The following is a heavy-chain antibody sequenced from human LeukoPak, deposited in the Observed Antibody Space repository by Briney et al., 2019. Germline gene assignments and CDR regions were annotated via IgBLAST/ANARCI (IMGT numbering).Heavy chain of an antibody. J-gene: IGHJ4*02. CDR2: MSYSGTN. CDR3: ARGGRDGPVDF. Sequence: SETLSLTCIVSVGSVRSHYWNWIRQPPGKGLEWIGFMSYSGTNDYNPSLKSRVSISIDTSRNRVSLRLSSVTAADAAYYRCARGGRDGPVDFGGQGTLVTVSS. D-gene: IGHD5-24*01. V-gene: IGHV4-59*02. CDR1: VGSVRSHY.